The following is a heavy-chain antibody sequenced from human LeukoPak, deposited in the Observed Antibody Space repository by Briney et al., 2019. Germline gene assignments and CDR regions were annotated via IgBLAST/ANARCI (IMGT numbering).Heavy chain of an antibody. CDR3: ARGGPNWLQPSYYYYYMDV. Sequence: PSETLSLTCTVSGGSISSGSYYWSWIRQPAGKGLEWIGRIYTSGSTNYNPSLKSRVTISVDTSKNQFSLKLSSVTAADTAVYYCARGGPNWLQPSYYYYYMDVWGKGTTVTVSS. J-gene: IGHJ6*03. V-gene: IGHV4-61*02. D-gene: IGHD5-24*01. CDR1: GGSISSGSYY. CDR2: IYTSGST.